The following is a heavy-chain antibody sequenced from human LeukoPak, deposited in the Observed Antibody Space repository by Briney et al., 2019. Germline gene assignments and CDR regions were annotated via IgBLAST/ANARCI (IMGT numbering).Heavy chain of an antibody. Sequence: ASVKVSCKASGYTFTSYGISWVRQAPGQGLEWMGWISAYNGNTNYAQKLQGRVTMTTDTSTSTAYMELRSLRSDDTAVYYCARVSSPYYYDSGGYKGDDAFDIWGQGTMVTVSS. J-gene: IGHJ3*02. CDR3: ARVSSPYYYDSGGYKGDDAFDI. CDR1: GYTFTSYG. V-gene: IGHV1-18*01. D-gene: IGHD3-22*01. CDR2: ISAYNGNT.